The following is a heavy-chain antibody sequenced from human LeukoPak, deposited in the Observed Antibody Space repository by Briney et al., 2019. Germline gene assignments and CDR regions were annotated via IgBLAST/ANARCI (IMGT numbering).Heavy chain of an antibody. J-gene: IGHJ4*02. CDR1: AYGFSSYW. CDR3: ARHTTVGGSLRFDY. V-gene: IGHV5-51*01. Sequence: RESLQISCTGSAYGFSSYWIGWVRHMPRKGLEYMGIICPGDTNTRYGQSFQGQVTISADKSNTTAYLQRSSLKASDTAMYYCARHTTVGGSLRFDYWGQGTLVSVSS. D-gene: IGHD4-23*01. CDR2: ICPGDTNT.